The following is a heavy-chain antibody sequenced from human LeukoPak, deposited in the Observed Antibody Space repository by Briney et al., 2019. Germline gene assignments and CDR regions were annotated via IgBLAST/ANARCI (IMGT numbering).Heavy chain of an antibody. CDR2: ISGSGGST. V-gene: IGHV3-23*01. J-gene: IGHJ5*02. CDR1: GFSVSSNY. D-gene: IGHD3-3*01. Sequence: GRSLRLSCAASGFSVSSNYMSWVRQAPGKGLEWVSAISGSGGSTYYADSVKGRFTISRDNSKNTLYLQMNSLRAEDTAVYYCAKNTGSYDFWSGYYTGESWFDPWGQGTLVTVSS. CDR3: AKNTGSYDFWSGYYTGESWFDP.